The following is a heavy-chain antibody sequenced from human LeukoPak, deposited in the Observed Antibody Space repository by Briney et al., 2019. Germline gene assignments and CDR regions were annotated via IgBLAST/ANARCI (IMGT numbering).Heavy chain of an antibody. CDR2: ISWNSGSI. D-gene: IGHD3-22*01. J-gene: IGHJ4*02. CDR1: GFTFDDYA. CDR3: AIYDGYFDY. V-gene: IGHV3-9*01. Sequence: GGSLRLSCAASGFTFDDYAMHWVRQAPGKGLEWVSGISWNSGSIGYADSVKGRFTISRDNAKNSLYLQMNSLRAEDTALYYCAIYDGYFDYWGQGTLVPVSS.